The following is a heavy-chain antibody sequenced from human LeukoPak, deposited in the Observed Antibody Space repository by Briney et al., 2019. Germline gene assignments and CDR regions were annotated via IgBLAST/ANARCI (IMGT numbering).Heavy chain of an antibody. CDR1: GFTFSSYS. D-gene: IGHD3-10*01. CDR2: ISSSSSYI. CDR3: VRHYYGSDMYYFDY. Sequence: GGSLRLSCAASGFTFSSYSMNWVRQAPGKGLEWVSSISSSSSYIYYADSVKGRFTISRDNAKNSLYLQMNSLRAEDTAVYYCVRHYYGSDMYYFDYWGQGALVTVSS. V-gene: IGHV3-21*04. J-gene: IGHJ4*02.